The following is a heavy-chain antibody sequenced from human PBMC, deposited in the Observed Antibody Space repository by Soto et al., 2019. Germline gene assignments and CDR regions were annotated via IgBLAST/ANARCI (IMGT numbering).Heavy chain of an antibody. J-gene: IGHJ4*02. CDR3: ARDLQGDTRTY. V-gene: IGHV1-18*01. D-gene: IGHD3-16*01. CDR2: IIAYNTNT. CDR1: GYTFSSYG. Sequence: QVQLVQSGAEVKKPGASVKVSCKASGYTFSSYGISWVRQAPGQGLEWMGWIIAYNTNTNYAQKLQGRVTITTDTSTSRSYIEERSQRSDDTGMLFCARDLQGDTRTYWGQGTLVTVPS.